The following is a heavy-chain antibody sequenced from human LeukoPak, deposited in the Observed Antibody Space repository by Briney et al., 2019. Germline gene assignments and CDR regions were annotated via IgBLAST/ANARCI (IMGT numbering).Heavy chain of an antibody. J-gene: IGHJ6*02. V-gene: IGHV3-30*03. D-gene: IGHD3-16*02. CDR2: ISYDGSNK. CDR1: KFTFSSYS. CDR3: ARAGEGPYDYVWGSYPKASAVYYYGMDV. Sequence: GGSLRLSCAASKFTFSSYSMNWVRQAPGKGLEWVAVISYDGSNKYYADSVKGRFTISRDNSKNTLYLQMNSLRAEDTAVYYCARAGEGPYDYVWGSYPKASAVYYYGMDVWGQGTTVTVSS.